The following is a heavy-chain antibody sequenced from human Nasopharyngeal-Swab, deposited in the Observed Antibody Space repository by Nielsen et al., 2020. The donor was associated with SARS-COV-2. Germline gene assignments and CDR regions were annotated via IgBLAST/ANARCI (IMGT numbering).Heavy chain of an antibody. CDR2: IYYSGST. J-gene: IGHJ4*02. CDR1: GGSISSSSYY. D-gene: IGHD5-12*01. CDR3: ARATDIVATIFDY. V-gene: IGHV4-39*07. Sequence: SETLSLTCTVSGGSISSSSYYLGWIRQPPGKGLEWIGSIYYSGSTYYNPSLKSRVTISVDRSKNQFSLKLSSVTAADTAVYYCARATDIVATIFDYWGQGTLVTVSS.